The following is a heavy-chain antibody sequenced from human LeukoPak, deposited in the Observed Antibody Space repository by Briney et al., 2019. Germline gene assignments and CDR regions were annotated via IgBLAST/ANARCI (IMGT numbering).Heavy chain of an antibody. V-gene: IGHV4-34*01. J-gene: IGHJ4*02. CDR3: ARVRSK. D-gene: IGHD6-13*01. CDR1: GGPFSGYY. CDR2: INHSGST. Sequence: SETLSLTCAVYGGPFSGYYWSWIRQPPGKGLEWIGEINHSGSTNYNPSLKSRVTISVDTSKNQFSLKLSSVTAADTAVYYCARVRSKWGQGTLVTVSS.